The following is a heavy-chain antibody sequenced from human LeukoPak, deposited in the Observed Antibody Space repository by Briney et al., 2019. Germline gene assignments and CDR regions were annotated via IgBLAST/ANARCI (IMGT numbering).Heavy chain of an antibody. Sequence: GRSLRLSCAASGFTFSSYAMHWVRQAPGKGLEWVAVISYDGSNKYYADSVKGRFTISRDNSKNTLYLQMNRLRAEDTAVYYCARGGVGYCTNGVCYGLDYWGQGTLVTVSS. CDR3: ARGGVGYCTNGVCYGLDY. CDR2: ISYDGSNK. CDR1: GFTFSSYA. V-gene: IGHV3-30-3*01. J-gene: IGHJ4*02. D-gene: IGHD2-8*01.